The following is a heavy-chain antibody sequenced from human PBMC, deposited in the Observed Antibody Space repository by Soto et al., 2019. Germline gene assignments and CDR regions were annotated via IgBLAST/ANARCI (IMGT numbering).Heavy chain of an antibody. CDR3: ARESITMVRGVDY. CDR2: IWYDGSSK. Sequence: QVQLVESGGGVVQPGRSLRLSCAASGFTFSSYGMHWVRQAPGKGLEWVAVIWYDGSSKYYADSVKGRFTISRDNSKNTLYLQMNSLRAEDTAVYYCARESITMVRGVDYWGQGTLVTVSS. D-gene: IGHD3-10*01. CDR1: GFTFSSYG. J-gene: IGHJ4*02. V-gene: IGHV3-33*01.